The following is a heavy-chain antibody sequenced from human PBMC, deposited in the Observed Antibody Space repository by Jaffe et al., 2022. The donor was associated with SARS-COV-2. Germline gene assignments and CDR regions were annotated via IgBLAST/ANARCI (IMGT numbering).Heavy chain of an antibody. CDR1: GFTFSSYR. V-gene: IGHV3-74*01. Sequence: EVQLVESGGGLVQPGGSLRLSCAASGFTFSSYRMHWVRQAPGKGLVWVSRIKSDGSSTSYADSVKGRFTISRDNAKNTLYLQMNSLRAEDTAVYYCARVFTIILVPNKYGMDVWGQGTTVTVSS. J-gene: IGHJ6*02. D-gene: IGHD3-9*01. CDR3: ARVFTIILVPNKYGMDV. CDR2: IKSDGSST.